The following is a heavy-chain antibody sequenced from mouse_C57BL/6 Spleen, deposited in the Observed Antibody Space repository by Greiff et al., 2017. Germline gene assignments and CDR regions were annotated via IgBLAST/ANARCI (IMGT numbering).Heavy chain of an antibody. CDR3: ARSDPRMDY. Sequence: VQLQESGAELVKPGASVKISCKASGYAFSSYWMNWVKQRPGQGLEWIGQIYPGDGDTNYNGKFKRKATLTVDKSSSTAYMQLSSLTSEDSAVYCCARSDPRMDYWGQGTSVTGSA. CDR1: GYAFSSYW. J-gene: IGHJ4*01. V-gene: IGHV1-80*01. CDR2: IYPGDGDT.